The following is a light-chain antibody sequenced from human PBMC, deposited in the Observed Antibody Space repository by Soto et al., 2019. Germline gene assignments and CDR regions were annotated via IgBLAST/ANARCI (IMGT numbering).Light chain of an antibody. Sequence: AIQLTQSPSSLSASAGDRVTITCRASEDIASALAWYQQKPGKTPTLLIYDASKLEGGVPSRFSGSGSGTDFTLTINSLQPEDFATYYCQQFNSDLLTFGGGTKVEIK. CDR3: QQFNSDLLT. CDR2: DAS. J-gene: IGKJ4*01. CDR1: EDIASA. V-gene: IGKV1-13*02.